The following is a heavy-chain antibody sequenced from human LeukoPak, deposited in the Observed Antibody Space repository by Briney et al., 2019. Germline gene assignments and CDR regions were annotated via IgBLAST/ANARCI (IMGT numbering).Heavy chain of an antibody. CDR1: GFTFSSYG. Sequence: GGSLRLSCAASGFTFSSYGMHWVRPAPGKGLEWVAVISYDGSNKYYADSVKGRFTFSRDNSKNTLYLQMNSLRAEDTAVYYCAKSIAVAGTTGWGAFDIWGQGTMVTVSS. CDR3: AKSIAVAGTTGWGAFDI. V-gene: IGHV3-30*18. J-gene: IGHJ3*02. CDR2: ISYDGSNK. D-gene: IGHD6-19*01.